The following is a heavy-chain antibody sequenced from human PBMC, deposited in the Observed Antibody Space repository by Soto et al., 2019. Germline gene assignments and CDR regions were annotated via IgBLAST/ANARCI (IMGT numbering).Heavy chain of an antibody. J-gene: IGHJ2*01. D-gene: IGHD5-18*01. CDR3: ARDPLWGTAMVLWYFDL. CDR1: GFTFSSYA. V-gene: IGHV3-30-3*01. Sequence: QVQLVESGGGVVQPGRSLRLSCAASGFTFSSYAMHWVRQAPGKGLEWVAVISYDGSNKYYADSVQGRFTISRDNSKNTLYLQMNSLRAEVTAVYYCARDPLWGTAMVLWYFDLWGRGTLVTVSS. CDR2: ISYDGSNK.